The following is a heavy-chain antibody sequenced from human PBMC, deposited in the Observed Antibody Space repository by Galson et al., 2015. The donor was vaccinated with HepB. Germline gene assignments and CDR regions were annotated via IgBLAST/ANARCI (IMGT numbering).Heavy chain of an antibody. CDR2: ISYDGSNK. CDR1: GFTFSSYG. CDR3: ATRRAEIYGDYYYYGMDV. Sequence: LRLSCAASGFTFSSYGMHWVRQAPGKGLEWVAVISYDGSNKYYADSVKVRFTISRDNSKNPLYLQRNSLRAEDTAVYYCATRRAEIYGDYYYYGMDVWGQGTTVTVSS. D-gene: IGHD4-17*01. J-gene: IGHJ6*02. V-gene: IGHV3-30*03.